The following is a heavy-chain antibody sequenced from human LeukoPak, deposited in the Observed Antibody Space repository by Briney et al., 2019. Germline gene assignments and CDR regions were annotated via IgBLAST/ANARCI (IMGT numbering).Heavy chain of an antibody. J-gene: IGHJ4*02. Sequence: GGSLRLSCAASGFTFSSYSMSWVRQAPGKGLEWVSAISGSGGSTYYADSVKGRFTISRDNSKNTLYLQMNSLRAEDTAVYYCAKDNTIFGVVIPHDYWGQGTLVTVSS. D-gene: IGHD3-3*01. V-gene: IGHV3-23*01. CDR1: GFTFSSYS. CDR2: ISGSGGST. CDR3: AKDNTIFGVVIPHDY.